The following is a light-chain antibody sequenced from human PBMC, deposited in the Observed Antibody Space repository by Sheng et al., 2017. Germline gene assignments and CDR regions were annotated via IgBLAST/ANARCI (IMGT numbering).Light chain of an antibody. CDR1: QSISNW. J-gene: IGKJ3*01. CDR2: KAS. CDR3: QQYDNLRLT. V-gene: IGKV1-5*03. Sequence: DIQMTQSPSTLSVSVGDRVTITCRASQSISNWLAWYQQKPGKAPKLLIYKASTLDSGVPSRFSGSGSGTEFTLTISSLQPEDIATYYCQQYDNLRLTFGPGTKVDIK.